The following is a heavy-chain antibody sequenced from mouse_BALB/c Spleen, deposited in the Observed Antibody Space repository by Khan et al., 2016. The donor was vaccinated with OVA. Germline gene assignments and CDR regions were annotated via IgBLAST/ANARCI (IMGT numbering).Heavy chain of an antibody. Sequence: QVQLKESGAEVMKPGASVKISCKTTGYTFSSYWIEWVKQTPGHGLEWIGEILPGSVSIKYNEKFKGKATFTAETSSNTAYIQFSSLTSEDSAVYYCARGGLGRAMEYWGQGTSVAVSS. CDR3: ARGGLGRAMEY. J-gene: IGHJ4*01. V-gene: IGHV1-9*01. CDR1: GYTFSSYW. CDR2: ILPGSVSI. D-gene: IGHD4-1*01.